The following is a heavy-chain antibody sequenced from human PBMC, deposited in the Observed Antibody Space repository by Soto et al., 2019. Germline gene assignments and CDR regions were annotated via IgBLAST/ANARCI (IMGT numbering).Heavy chain of an antibody. CDR1: GYTFTSYA. CDR3: ARDLRPGGWSDANYGMDV. Sequence: GASVKVSCKASGYTFTSYAMHWVRQAPGQRLEWMGWINAGNGNTKYSQKFQGRVTITRDTSASTAYMELSSLRSEDTAVFYCARDLRPGGWSDANYGMDVWGQGTTVTVSS. V-gene: IGHV1-3*01. D-gene: IGHD3-16*01. CDR2: INAGNGNT. J-gene: IGHJ6*02.